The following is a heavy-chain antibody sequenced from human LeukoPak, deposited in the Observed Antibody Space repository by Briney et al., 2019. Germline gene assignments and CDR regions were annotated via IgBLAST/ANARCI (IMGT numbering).Heavy chain of an antibody. CDR1: GYTFTSYG. CDR2: ISAYNGNT. J-gene: IGHJ4*02. V-gene: IGHV1-18*01. CDR3: ARVLGSARMVYALYFDY. Sequence: ASVKVSCKASGYTFTSYGISWVRQAPGQGLEWMGWISAYNGNTNYAQKLQGRVTMTTDTSTSTAYMELRSLRSDATAVYYCARVLGSARMVYALYFDYWGQGTLVTVSS. D-gene: IGHD2-8*01.